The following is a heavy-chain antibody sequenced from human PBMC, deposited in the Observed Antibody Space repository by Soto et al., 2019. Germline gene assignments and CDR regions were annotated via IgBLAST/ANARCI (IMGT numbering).Heavy chain of an antibody. D-gene: IGHD3-3*01. J-gene: IGHJ4*02. CDR3: AIHGHEGPWLRFLPEYYFDY. Sequence: SETLSLTCTVSGGSISSSSYYWGWIRQPPGKGLEWIGSIYYSGSTYYNPSLKSRVTISVDTSKNQFSLKLSSVTAADTAVYYCAIHGHEGPWLRFLPEYYFDYWGQGTLVTVSS. CDR2: IYYSGST. V-gene: IGHV4-39*01. CDR1: GGSISSSSYY.